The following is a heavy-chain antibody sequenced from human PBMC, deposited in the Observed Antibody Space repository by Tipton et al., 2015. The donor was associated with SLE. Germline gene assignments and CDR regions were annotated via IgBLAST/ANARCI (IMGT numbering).Heavy chain of an antibody. D-gene: IGHD6-19*01. CDR1: GGSISSHA. V-gene: IGHV4-59*11. CDR2: IYYGGIT. J-gene: IGHJ4*02. Sequence: TLSLTCSVSGGSISSHAWNWIRQPPGRGLEWIAFIYYGGITNYNPSLQSRVTISEDTSKNHFSLRLSSVTAADTAVYYCARGTGWESAFDFWGQGTLVTVSS. CDR3: ARGTGWESAFDF.